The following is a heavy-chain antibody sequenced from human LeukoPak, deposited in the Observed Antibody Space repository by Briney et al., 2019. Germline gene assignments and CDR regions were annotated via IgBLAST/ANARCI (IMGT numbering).Heavy chain of an antibody. Sequence: GGSLRLSCAASGFTFSDYYMSWIRQAPGKGLEWVSAISGSGGSTYYADSVKGRFTISRDNSKNTLYLQMNSLRAEDTAVYYCAKDLHCSSTSCYNDAFDIWGQGTMVTVSS. J-gene: IGHJ3*02. V-gene: IGHV3-23*01. CDR1: GFTFSDYY. CDR3: AKDLHCSSTSCYNDAFDI. D-gene: IGHD2-2*01. CDR2: ISGSGGST.